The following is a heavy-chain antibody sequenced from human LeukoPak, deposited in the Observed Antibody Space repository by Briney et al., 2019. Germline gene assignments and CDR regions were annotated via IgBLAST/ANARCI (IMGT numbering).Heavy chain of an antibody. CDR1: GVTFSSYS. Sequence: GGSLRLSCAASGVTFSSYSMNWVRQAPGKGLEWVSYISSSSSTIYYADSVKGRFTISRDNAKNSLYLQMNSLRDEDTAVYYCARDSSDVRDDYGDFWGQGTLVTVSS. D-gene: IGHD3-10*01. CDR3: ARDSSDVRDDYGDF. V-gene: IGHV3-48*02. J-gene: IGHJ4*02. CDR2: ISSSSSTI.